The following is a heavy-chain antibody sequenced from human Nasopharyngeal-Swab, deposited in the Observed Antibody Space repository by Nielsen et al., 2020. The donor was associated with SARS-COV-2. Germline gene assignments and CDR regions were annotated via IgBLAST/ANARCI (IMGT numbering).Heavy chain of an antibody. CDR2: ISASGGST. CDR1: GFTFSNYA. V-gene: IGHV3-23*01. D-gene: IGHD3-22*01. CDR3: ARRGRDRFDANGYYYGRYFDY. Sequence: GGSLRLSCAASGFTFSNYAMSWVRQAPGKGLEWVSAISASGGSTLFADSVKGRFTIYRDNSKNTLFLQVNSLRGEDTAIYYYARRGRDRFDANGYYYGRYFDYWGQGTLVTVSS. J-gene: IGHJ4*02.